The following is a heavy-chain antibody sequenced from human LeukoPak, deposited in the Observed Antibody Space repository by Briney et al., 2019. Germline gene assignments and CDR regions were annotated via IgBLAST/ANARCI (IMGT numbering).Heavy chain of an antibody. CDR1: GFTFDDYG. D-gene: IGHD6-13*01. J-gene: IGHJ4*02. V-gene: IGHV3-20*04. Sequence: PGGSLRLSCAASGFTFDDYGMSWVRQAPGKGLEWVSGINWNGGSTGYADSVKGRFTISRDNAKNSLYLQMNSLRAEDTALYYCASGSSSWYYFDYWGQGTLVTVSS. CDR3: ASGSSSWYYFDY. CDR2: INWNGGST.